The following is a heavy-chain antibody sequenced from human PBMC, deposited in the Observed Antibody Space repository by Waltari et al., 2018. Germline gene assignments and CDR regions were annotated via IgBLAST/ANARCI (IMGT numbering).Heavy chain of an antibody. CDR3: ASVFLGRFDP. J-gene: IGHJ5*02. CDR2: IYYSGST. CDR1: GGSISSYY. Sequence: QVQLQESGPGLVKPSETLSLTCTVSGGSISSYYWSWIRQPPGKGLAWIGYIYYSGSTHDNPSLTRRVTISVDTSKTQFSLKLSSVTAADTAGYYCASVFLGRFDPWGQGTLVTVSS. D-gene: IGHD3-10*01. V-gene: IGHV4-59*08.